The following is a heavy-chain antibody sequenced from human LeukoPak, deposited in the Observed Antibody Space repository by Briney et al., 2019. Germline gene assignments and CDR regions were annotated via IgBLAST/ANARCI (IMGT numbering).Heavy chain of an antibody. CDR2: IRSKAYGGTT. CDR3: TRASYAGSYYTYYFDY. J-gene: IGHJ4*02. CDR1: GFSFGGYA. Sequence: AGGSLRLSCTTSGFSFGGYAMSWVRRVPGKGLKGVGCIRSKAYGGTTEYAASVKGRFTISRDDSKSIAYLQMSGLKTEDTALYYCTRASYAGSYYTYYFDYWGQGTLVAVSS. V-gene: IGHV3-49*04. D-gene: IGHD1-26*01.